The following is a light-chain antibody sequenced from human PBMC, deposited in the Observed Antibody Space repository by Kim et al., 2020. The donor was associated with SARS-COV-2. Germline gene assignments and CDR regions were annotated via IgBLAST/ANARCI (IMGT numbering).Light chain of an antibody. J-gene: IGKJ1*01. CDR3: QQYNSYSQT. Sequence: ASVEDRVTITCRASQSISSWLAWYQQKPGKAPKLLIYKASSLESGVPSRFSGSGSGTEFTLTISSLQPDDFATYYCQQYNSYSQTFGQGTKVDIK. CDR2: KAS. V-gene: IGKV1-5*03. CDR1: QSISSW.